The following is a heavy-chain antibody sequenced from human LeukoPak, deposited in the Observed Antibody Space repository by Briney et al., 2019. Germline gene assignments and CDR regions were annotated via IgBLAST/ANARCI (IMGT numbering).Heavy chain of an antibody. V-gene: IGHV3-48*01. CDR1: GFTFSSYA. D-gene: IGHD5-12*01. J-gene: IGHJ4*02. CDR3: ARSPSGYFYDY. CDR2: ISSSGSTI. Sequence: GGSLRVSCAASGFTFSSYAMSWVRQAPGKGLEWVSYISSSGSTIYYADSVKGRFTISRDNAKNSLYLQMNSLRAEDTAVYYCARSPSGYFYDYWGRGTLVTVSS.